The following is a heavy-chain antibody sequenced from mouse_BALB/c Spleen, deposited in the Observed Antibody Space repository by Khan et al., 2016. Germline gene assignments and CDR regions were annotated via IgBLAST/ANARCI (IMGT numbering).Heavy chain of an antibody. CDR1: GFDFSRYW. CDR2: INPDSSTI. V-gene: IGHV4-1*02. CDR3: ARNDYYAMDF. Sequence: EVKLLESGGGLVQPGGSLKLSCAASGFDFSRYWMSWVRQAPGKGLEWIGEINPDSSTITYTPSLKDKFIISRDNAKNTLYLQMSKVRSEDTALYYCARNDYYAMDFWGQGTSVTVSS. J-gene: IGHJ4*01.